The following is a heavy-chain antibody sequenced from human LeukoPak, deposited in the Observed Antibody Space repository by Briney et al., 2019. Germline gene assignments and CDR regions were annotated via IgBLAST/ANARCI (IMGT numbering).Heavy chain of an antibody. Sequence: ASAKVSCKASGYTFTSYHMHWVRQAPGQGLEWMGWISAYNGNTNYAQKLQGRVTMTTDTSTSTAYMELRSLRSDDTAVYYCARGPYYYDSSGYYYAPIDYWGQGTLVTVSS. D-gene: IGHD3-22*01. CDR2: ISAYNGNT. CDR1: GYTFTSYH. V-gene: IGHV1-18*04. J-gene: IGHJ4*02. CDR3: ARGPYYYDSSGYYYAPIDY.